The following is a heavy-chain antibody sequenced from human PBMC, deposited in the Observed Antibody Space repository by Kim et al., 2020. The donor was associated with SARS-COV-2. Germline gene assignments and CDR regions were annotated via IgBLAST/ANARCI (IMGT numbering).Heavy chain of an antibody. V-gene: IGHV4-34*01. CDR3: ARGLHWGLDYFDY. J-gene: IGHJ4*02. Sequence: YNPTRKSRVTISVDTSKNQFSLKLSSVTAADTAVYYCARGLHWGLDYFDYWGQGTLVTVSS. D-gene: IGHD7-27*01.